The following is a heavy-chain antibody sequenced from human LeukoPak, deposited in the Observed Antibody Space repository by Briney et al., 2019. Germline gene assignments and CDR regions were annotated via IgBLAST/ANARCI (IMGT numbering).Heavy chain of an antibody. D-gene: IGHD3-22*01. CDR1: GGSFSGYY. CDR3: ARGQGSSGSHERPYFDY. J-gene: IGHJ4*02. CDR2: INHSGST. V-gene: IGHV4-34*01. Sequence: SETLSLTCVVYGGSFSGYYWSWIRQPPGKGLEWIGEINHSGSTNYNPSLKSRVTISVDTSKNQFSLKLSSVTAADTAVYYCARGQGSSGSHERPYFDYWGQGTLVTVSS.